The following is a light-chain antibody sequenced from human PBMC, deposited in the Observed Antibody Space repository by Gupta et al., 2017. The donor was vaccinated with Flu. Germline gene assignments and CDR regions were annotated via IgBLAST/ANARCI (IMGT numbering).Light chain of an antibody. J-gene: IGKJ3*01. CDR1: QSISSF. CDR2: AAS. Sequence: DIQMTQSPSSLSASVGDRVAITCRASQSISSFLHWYQQKPGKAPKLLIYAASSLQSGVPSRFSGSGSATAFTLTIIRLQPADFATSYCQQRDSTPLTFGHGTKVDIK. CDR3: QQRDSTPLT. V-gene: IGKV1-39*01.